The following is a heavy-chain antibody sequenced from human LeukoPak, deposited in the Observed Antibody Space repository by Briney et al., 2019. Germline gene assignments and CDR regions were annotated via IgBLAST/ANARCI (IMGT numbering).Heavy chain of an antibody. CDR1: GYSFTSYW. CDR3: ASSRIVGAADAFDI. J-gene: IGHJ3*02. D-gene: IGHD1-26*01. CDR2: IYPGDSDT. V-gene: IGHV5-51*01. Sequence: GESLKISFKGSGYSFTSYWIAWVRPMPGKGLEWMGIIYPGDSDTKYSPSFQGQVTFSADKSITTAYLQWSSLKASDTAMYYCASSRIVGAADAFDIWGQGTMVTVSS.